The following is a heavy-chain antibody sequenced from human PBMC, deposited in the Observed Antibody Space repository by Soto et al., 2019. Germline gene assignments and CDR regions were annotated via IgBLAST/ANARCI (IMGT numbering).Heavy chain of an antibody. CDR2: IYYSGST. D-gene: IGHD5-18*01. CDR3: ARLNVDTAMVAIYYYYGMDV. Sequence: QLQLQESGPGLVKPSETLSLTCTVSGGSISSSSYYWGWIRQPPGKGLEWIGSIYYSGSTYYNPSLKSRVTISVDTSKNQFSLKLSSVTAADTAVYYCARLNVDTAMVAIYYYYGMDVW. J-gene: IGHJ6*01. V-gene: IGHV4-39*01. CDR1: GGSISSSSYY.